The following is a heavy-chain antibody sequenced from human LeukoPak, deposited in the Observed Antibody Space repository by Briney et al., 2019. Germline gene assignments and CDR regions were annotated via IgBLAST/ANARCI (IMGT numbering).Heavy chain of an antibody. Sequence: PGGSLRLSCAASGFTFSSYAMSWVRQAPGKGLEWGSAISGSGGSTYYADSVKGRFTISRDNSKNTLYLQMNSLRAEDTAVYYWAKDHRRGTSSGVYYYYGMDVWGQGTTVTVSS. CDR1: GFTFSSYA. CDR2: ISGSGGST. V-gene: IGHV3-23*01. J-gene: IGHJ6*02. CDR3: AKDHRRGTSSGVYYYYGMDV. D-gene: IGHD2-2*01.